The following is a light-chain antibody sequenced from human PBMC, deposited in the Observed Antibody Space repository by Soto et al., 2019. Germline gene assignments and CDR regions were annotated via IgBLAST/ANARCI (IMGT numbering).Light chain of an antibody. CDR1: QTISSW. V-gene: IGKV1-5*03. CDR3: QHYNSYSEA. Sequence: DIQMTQSPSTLSVSVGDRVSITWGASQTISSWLAWHQQKPGKAPKLLIYKASTLKSGVPSRFSGSGSGTEFTLTISSLQPDDFATYYCQHYNSYSEAFGQGTKVDIK. CDR2: KAS. J-gene: IGKJ1*01.